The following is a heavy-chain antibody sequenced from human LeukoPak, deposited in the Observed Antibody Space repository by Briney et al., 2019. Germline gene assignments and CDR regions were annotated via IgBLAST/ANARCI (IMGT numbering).Heavy chain of an antibody. V-gene: IGHV4-34*01. J-gene: IGHJ6*02. CDR1: GGSFSGYY. D-gene: IGHD2-15*01. Sequence: PSETLSLTCAVYGGSFSGYYWSWIRQPPGKGLEWIGEINHSGSTNYNPSLKSRVTISVDTSKNQFCLNLSSVTAADTAVYYCARSKWGVYCSGGSCYGYYYYGMDVWGQGTTVTVSS. CDR3: ARSKWGVYCSGGSCYGYYYYGMDV. CDR2: INHSGST.